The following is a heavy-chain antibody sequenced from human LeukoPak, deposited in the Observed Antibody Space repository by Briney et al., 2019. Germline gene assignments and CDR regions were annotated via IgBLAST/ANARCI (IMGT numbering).Heavy chain of an antibody. Sequence: PGGSLRLSCAASGFTLRSYGMHWVRQAPGKGLEWVAVIWYDGSNKNYADSVKGRFTISRDNSKNMLYLQMNSLRADDTAVYYRARDGSPRYTYGLRHWGQGTLVTVSS. CDR3: ARDGSPRYTYGLRH. D-gene: IGHD5-18*01. CDR2: IWYDGSNK. CDR1: GFTLRSYG. V-gene: IGHV3-33*01. J-gene: IGHJ4*02.